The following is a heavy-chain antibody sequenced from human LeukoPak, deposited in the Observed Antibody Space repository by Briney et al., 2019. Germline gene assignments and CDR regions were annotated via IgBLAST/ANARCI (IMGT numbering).Heavy chain of an antibody. CDR1: GFPFSSNG. J-gene: IGHJ4*02. Sequence: GSLRLSCAASGFPFSSNGMHWVRQAPGKGLEWVAVISYDGTNKYYADSVKGRSTISRDNSKNTLHLQMNSLRGEDTAVYYCAKEEEGHEYYFDDWGQGTLVTVSS. V-gene: IGHV3-30*18. CDR2: ISYDGTNK. CDR3: AKEEEGHEYYFDD.